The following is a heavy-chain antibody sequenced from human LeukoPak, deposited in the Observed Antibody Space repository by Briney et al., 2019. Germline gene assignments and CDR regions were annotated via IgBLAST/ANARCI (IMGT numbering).Heavy chain of an antibody. D-gene: IGHD2-2*01. CDR2: IIPIFGTA. J-gene: IGHJ5*02. CDR1: GYTFTSYG. CDR3: ARVVTPRYCSTPSCYWKGWFDP. V-gene: IGHV1-69*13. Sequence: ASVKVSCKASGYTFTSYGISWVRQAPGQGLEWMGGIIPIFGTASFAQKFQGRVTITADESTGTAYMELSSLRSEDTAVYYCARVVTPRYCSTPSCYWKGWFDPWSQGTLVTVSS.